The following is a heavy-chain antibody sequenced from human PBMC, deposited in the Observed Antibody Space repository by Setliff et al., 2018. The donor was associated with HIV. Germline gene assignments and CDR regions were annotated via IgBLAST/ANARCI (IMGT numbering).Heavy chain of an antibody. J-gene: IGHJ4*02. D-gene: IGHD3-10*01. CDR2: FHYSGST. CDR1: GGSISSTTYY. CDR3: ARGRRITMIRGIIPFTY. Sequence: SETLSLTCTVSGGSISSTTYYWGWIRQPPGKGLEWIGSFHYSGSTSYNPSLKSRVAISVDTSKSQFSLKLSSVTAADTAVYYCARGRRITMIRGIIPFTYWGQGTLVTVSS. V-gene: IGHV4-39*01.